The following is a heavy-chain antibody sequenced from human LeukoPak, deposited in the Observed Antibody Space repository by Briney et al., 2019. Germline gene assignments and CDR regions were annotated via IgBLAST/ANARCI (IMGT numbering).Heavy chain of an antibody. CDR3: AREGSSAAYDFWSGYSPDWFDP. V-gene: IGHV3-30*04. CDR1: GFTFSSYA. CDR2: ISYDGSNK. D-gene: IGHD3-3*01. Sequence: GGSLRLSCAASGFTFSSYAMHWVRQAPGKGLEWVAVISYDGSNKYYADSVKGRFTISRDNAKNSLYLQMNSLRAEDTAVYYCAREGSSAAYDFWSGYSPDWFDPWGQGTLVTVSS. J-gene: IGHJ5*02.